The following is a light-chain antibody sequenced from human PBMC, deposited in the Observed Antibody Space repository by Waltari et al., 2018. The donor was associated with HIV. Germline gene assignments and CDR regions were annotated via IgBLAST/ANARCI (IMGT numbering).Light chain of an antibody. CDR3: SSYAGSNNLV. CDR2: EVS. V-gene: IGLV2-8*01. J-gene: IGLJ2*01. CDR1: SSDVGGYNY. Sequence: QSALTQPPSASGSPGQSVTISCTGTSSDVGGYNYVSWYQQHPGKAPELMIYEVSTRPSGVPVRFSGSKSGTPASLTVSGLQAEDEADYYCSSYAGSNNLVFGGGTKLTVL.